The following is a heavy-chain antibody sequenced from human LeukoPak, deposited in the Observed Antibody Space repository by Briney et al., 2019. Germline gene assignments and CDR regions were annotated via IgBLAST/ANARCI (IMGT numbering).Heavy chain of an antibody. J-gene: IGHJ4*02. CDR1: GGTFSSYG. V-gene: IGHV1-69*06. CDR2: IIPIFGTA. CDR3: ARATGVWFGELLPIDY. Sequence: SVKVSCKASGGTFSSYGISWVRQAPGQGLEWMGGIIPIFGTANYAQKFRGRVTITADKSTSTAYMELSSLRSEDTAVYYCARATGVWFGELLPIDYWGQGTLVTVSS. D-gene: IGHD3-10*01.